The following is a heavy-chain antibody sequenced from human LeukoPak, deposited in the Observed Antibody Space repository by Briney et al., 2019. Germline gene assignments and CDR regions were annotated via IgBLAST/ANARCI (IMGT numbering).Heavy chain of an antibody. CDR3: AKDKRGYSSSWYSHFDY. CDR2: ISYDGSNK. CDR1: GFTFSSYG. V-gene: IGHV3-30*18. Sequence: GGSLRLSCAASGFTFSSYGMHWVRQAPGKGLEWVAVISYDGSNKYYADSVKGRFTISRDNSKNTPYLQMNSLRAEDTAVYYCAKDKRGYSSSWYSHFDYWGQGTLVTVPS. D-gene: IGHD6-13*01. J-gene: IGHJ4*02.